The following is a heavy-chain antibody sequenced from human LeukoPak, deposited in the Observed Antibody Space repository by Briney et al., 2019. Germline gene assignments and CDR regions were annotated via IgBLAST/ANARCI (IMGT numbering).Heavy chain of an antibody. D-gene: IGHD1-26*01. CDR2: IYHSGST. CDR1: GYSISSGYY. Sequence: SETLSLTCTVSGYSISSGYYWGWIRQPPGKGLEWIGEIYHSGSTNYNPSLKSRVTISVDKSKNQFSLKLSSVTAADTAVYYCARVGGIVGASGGDYWGQGTLVTVSS. CDR3: ARVGGIVGASGGDY. V-gene: IGHV4-38-2*02. J-gene: IGHJ4*02.